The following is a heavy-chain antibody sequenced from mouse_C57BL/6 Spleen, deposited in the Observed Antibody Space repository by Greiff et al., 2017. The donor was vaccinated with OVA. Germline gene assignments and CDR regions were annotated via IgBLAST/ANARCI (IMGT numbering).Heavy chain of an antibody. J-gene: IGHJ3*01. V-gene: IGHV1-59*01. CDR1: GYTFTSYW. CDR2: IDPSDSYT. Sequence: QVQLQQPGAELVRPGTSVKLSCKASGYTFTSYWMHWVKQRPGQGLEWIGVIDPSDSYTNYNQKFKGKATLTVDTSSSTAYMQLSSLTSEDSAVYYCARSGPYDYGTGLWFAYWGQGTLVTVSA. D-gene: IGHD2-4*01. CDR3: ARSGPYDYGTGLWFAY.